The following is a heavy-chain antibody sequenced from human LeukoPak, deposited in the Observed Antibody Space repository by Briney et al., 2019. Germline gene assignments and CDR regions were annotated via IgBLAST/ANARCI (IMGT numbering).Heavy chain of an antibody. V-gene: IGHV3-23*01. CDR1: GLTFSSYA. CDR2: ISGSGDTT. J-gene: IGHJ1*01. CDR3: AKAYSSGWNYFQR. D-gene: IGHD6-19*01. Sequence: GGSLRLSCAASGLTFSSYAMSWVRRAPGKGLEWVSAISGSGDTTYYADSVKGRFTISRDNSRNTLYLQMNSLSAEDTAVYYRAKAYSSGWNYFQRWGQGTLVTVSS.